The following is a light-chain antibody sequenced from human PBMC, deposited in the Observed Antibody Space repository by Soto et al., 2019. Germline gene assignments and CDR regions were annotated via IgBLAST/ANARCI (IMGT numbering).Light chain of an antibody. CDR2: EVS. J-gene: IGLJ1*01. Sequence: QSVLTQPASVSGSPGQSITISCTGTSSDVGGYNYVSWYRQHPGKASKLMIYEVSNRPSGVSNRFSGSKSGNTASLTISGLQAEDEADYDGSSYTCSSTLVFGTGTKVTVL. V-gene: IGLV2-14*01. CDR1: SSDVGGYNY. CDR3: SSYTCSSTLV.